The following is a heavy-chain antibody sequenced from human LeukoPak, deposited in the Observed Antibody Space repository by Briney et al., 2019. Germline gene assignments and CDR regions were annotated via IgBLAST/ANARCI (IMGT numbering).Heavy chain of an antibody. CDR2: IKSKTDGGTT. D-gene: IGHD5-12*01. Sequence: GGSLRLSCAASGFTFSNAWRSWVRQAPGRGREWVGRIKSKTDGGTTDYAAPVKGRFAISRDDSKNTLYLQMNSLKTEDTAVYYCTTVRGYSGYDTLLGYYFDYWGQGTLVTVSS. CDR3: TTVRGYSGYDTLLGYYFDY. J-gene: IGHJ4*02. CDR1: GFTFSNAW. V-gene: IGHV3-15*01.